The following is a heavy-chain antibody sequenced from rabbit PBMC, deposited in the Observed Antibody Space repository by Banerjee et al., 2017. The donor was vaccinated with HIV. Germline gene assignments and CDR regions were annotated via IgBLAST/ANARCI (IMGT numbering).Heavy chain of an antibody. D-gene: IGHD1-1*01. Sequence: QSLEESGGGLVQPEGSLTLTCKASGFSFSSGYDMCWVRQAPGKGLEWIGCIYTGSGHIYYASWAKGRFTISKTSSTTVTLQMTSLIAADTATYFCARGGYDENYFNLWGPGTLVTVS. CDR1: GFSFSSGYD. J-gene: IGHJ4*01. CDR2: IYTGSGHI. V-gene: IGHV1S40*01. CDR3: ARGGYDENYFNL.